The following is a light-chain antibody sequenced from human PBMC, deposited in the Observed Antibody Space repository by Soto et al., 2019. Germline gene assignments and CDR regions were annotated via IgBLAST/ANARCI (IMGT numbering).Light chain of an antibody. J-gene: IGKJ4*01. Sequence: IVITQSPLSLPVTPGEPASISCRSSQSLLHSNGYNYLDWYLQRPGQSPQVLIYLGSNRASGVPGRFSGSGSGTDFTLKISRVEAEDVGVYYCMQALQTPLTFGGGTKVEIK. CDR2: LGS. CDR3: MQALQTPLT. CDR1: QSLLHSNGYNY. V-gene: IGKV2-28*01.